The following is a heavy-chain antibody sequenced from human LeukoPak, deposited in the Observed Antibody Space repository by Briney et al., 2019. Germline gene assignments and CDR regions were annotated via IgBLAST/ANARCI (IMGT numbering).Heavy chain of an antibody. CDR2: IYYSGST. V-gene: IGHV4-39*01. J-gene: IGHJ4*02. Sequence: SETLSLTCTVSGGSISSSSYYWGWIRQPPGKGLEWIGNIYYSGSTYYNPSLKSRVTISVDTSKNQFSLKLSSVTAADTAVYYCARHWGYGSGWYYFDYWGQGTLVTVSS. D-gene: IGHD6-19*01. CDR3: ARHWGYGSGWYYFDY. CDR1: GGSISSSSYY.